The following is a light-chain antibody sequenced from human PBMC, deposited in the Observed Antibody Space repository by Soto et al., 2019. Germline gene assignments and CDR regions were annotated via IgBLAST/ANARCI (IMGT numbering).Light chain of an antibody. Sequence: EVGWTQSPGTLSLSPGERATLSCRASQSVSNSYLAWYQQKPGQAPRLLIYGASSRATGIPDRFSGSGSGTDFTLTISRLEPEDFAVFYCQQYGSSPVTFGGGTKVDIK. CDR3: QQYGSSPVT. V-gene: IGKV3-20*01. CDR1: QSVSNSY. CDR2: GAS. J-gene: IGKJ4*01.